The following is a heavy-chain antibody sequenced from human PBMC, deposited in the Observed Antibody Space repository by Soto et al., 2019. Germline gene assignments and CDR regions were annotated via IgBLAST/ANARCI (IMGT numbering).Heavy chain of an antibody. CDR2: IIPILGIA. CDR3: ARARGGWFDY. J-gene: IGHJ4*02. CDR1: GGTFSSYT. D-gene: IGHD6-19*01. Sequence: QVQLVQSGAEVKKPGSSVKVSCKASGGTFSSYTLSWVRQAPGQGLEWMGRIIPILGIANYPQKFQGRVTITANQSTSTAYMELSSLRSEDTAVYYCARARGGWFDYWGQGTLVTVSS. V-gene: IGHV1-69*02.